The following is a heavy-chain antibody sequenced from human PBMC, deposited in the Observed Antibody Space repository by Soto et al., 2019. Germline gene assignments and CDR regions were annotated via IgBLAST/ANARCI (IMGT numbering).Heavy chain of an antibody. CDR1: GFTFSSYA. D-gene: IGHD2-15*01. J-gene: IGHJ4*02. V-gene: IGHV3-23*01. Sequence: WSLRLSCAASGFTFSSYAMNWVRQAPGKGLEWVSTISSSGGSIYYADSVKGRFTISRDNSKSTLYLQMNSLRAEDTAVYYCAKGYAYFDNWGQGTLVTVSS. CDR3: AKGYAYFDN. CDR2: ISSSGGSI.